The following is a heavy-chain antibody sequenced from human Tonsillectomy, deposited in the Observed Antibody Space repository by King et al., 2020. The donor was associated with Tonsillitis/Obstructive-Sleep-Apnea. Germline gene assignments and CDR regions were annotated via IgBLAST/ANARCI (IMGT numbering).Heavy chain of an antibody. V-gene: IGHV1-18*01. D-gene: IGHD3-22*01. CDR2: ISAYNGDT. CDR3: ARDSMSHYYDSSVYYTFDY. J-gene: IGHJ4*02. CDR1: GYTFTTYG. Sequence: VQLVESGAEVKKPGASVKVSCKASGYTFTTYGISWVRQAPGQGLEWMGWISAYNGDTNHAQKLQGRVTMTTDTSTSTAYMEVRSLRSDDTAVYYCARDSMSHYYDSSVYYTFDYWGQGTLVTVSS.